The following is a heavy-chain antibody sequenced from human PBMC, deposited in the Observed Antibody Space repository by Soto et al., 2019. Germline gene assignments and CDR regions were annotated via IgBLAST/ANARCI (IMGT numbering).Heavy chain of an antibody. CDR2: ISSSSSYI. CDR3: ARDRWSSGWHN. V-gene: IGHV3-21*01. CDR1: GFTFSSYI. Sequence: GGSLRLSCAASGFTFSSYIMTWVRQAPGKGLEWVSSISSSSSYIYYADSVKGRFTISRDNAKNSLYLQMNSLRAEDTAVYYCARDRWSSGWHNWGQGTLVTVSS. D-gene: IGHD6-19*01. J-gene: IGHJ4*02.